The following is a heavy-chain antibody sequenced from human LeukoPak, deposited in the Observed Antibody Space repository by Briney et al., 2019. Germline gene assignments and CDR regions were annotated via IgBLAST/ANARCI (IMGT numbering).Heavy chain of an antibody. CDR2: FDPEDGET. Sequence: ASVKVSCKVSGYTRTELSMHWVRQAPGKGLEGMGRFDPEDGETIYAQKFQGRVTMTEDTSTDTAYMELSSLRSEDTAVYYCATDGEYDILTGYYTWGQGTLVTVSS. CDR3: ATDGEYDILTGYYT. J-gene: IGHJ4*02. D-gene: IGHD3-9*01. CDR1: GYTRTELS. V-gene: IGHV1-24*01.